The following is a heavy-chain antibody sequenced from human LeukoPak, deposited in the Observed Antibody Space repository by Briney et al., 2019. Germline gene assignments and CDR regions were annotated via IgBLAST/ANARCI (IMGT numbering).Heavy chain of an antibody. CDR3: AREVWGLEY. D-gene: IGHD2-21*02. J-gene: IGHJ4*02. CDR1: GFTFTKYW. Sequence: TGGSLRLSCAASGFTFTKYWMTWVRQAPGKGLEWVGNIKQDGSDKNYMDSVKGRFTISRDNTKNSVYLQMSSLRAEDTAVYYCAREVWGLEYWGQGTLVTVSS. V-gene: IGHV3-7*01. CDR2: IKQDGSDK.